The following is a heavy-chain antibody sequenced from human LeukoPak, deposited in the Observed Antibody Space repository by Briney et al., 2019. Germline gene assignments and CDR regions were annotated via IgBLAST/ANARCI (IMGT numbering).Heavy chain of an antibody. V-gene: IGHV4-38-2*02. D-gene: IGHD3-22*01. Sequence: KSSETLSLTCTVSGYSISSGYYWGWIRQPPGKGLEWIGSIYHSGSTNYNPSLKSRVTISVDTSKNQFSLKLSSVTAADTAFYYCARWYYTGSGYYYDFWGQGTLVTVSS. J-gene: IGHJ4*02. CDR2: IYHSGST. CDR1: GYSISSGYY. CDR3: ARWYYTGSGYYYDF.